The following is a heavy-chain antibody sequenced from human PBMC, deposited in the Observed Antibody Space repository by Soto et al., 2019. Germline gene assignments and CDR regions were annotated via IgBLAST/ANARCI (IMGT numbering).Heavy chain of an antibody. Sequence: GGSLRLSCAASGFTFSSYGMHWVRQAPGKGLEWVAVIWYDGSNKYYADSVKGRFTISRDNSKNTLYLQMNSLRAEDTAVYYCARDGVAATRTYYYYYMDVWGKGTTVTVSS. D-gene: IGHD2-15*01. J-gene: IGHJ6*03. V-gene: IGHV3-33*01. CDR2: IWYDGSNK. CDR3: ARDGVAATRTYYYYYMDV. CDR1: GFTFSSYG.